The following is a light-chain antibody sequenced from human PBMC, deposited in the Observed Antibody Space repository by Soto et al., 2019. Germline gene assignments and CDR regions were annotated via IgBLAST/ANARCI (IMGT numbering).Light chain of an antibody. CDR3: QQYNNWPTWT. CDR1: QRVSSN. CDR2: GAS. V-gene: IGKV3-15*01. J-gene: IGKJ1*01. Sequence: EIVMTQSPATLSVSPAERATHSCSAAQRVSSNEAWYQQKPGQAPRLRIYGASTRVTGIPARFSGSGCGTEFTLTISSLQSEDFAVYYCQQYNNWPTWTFGQGTKVDIK.